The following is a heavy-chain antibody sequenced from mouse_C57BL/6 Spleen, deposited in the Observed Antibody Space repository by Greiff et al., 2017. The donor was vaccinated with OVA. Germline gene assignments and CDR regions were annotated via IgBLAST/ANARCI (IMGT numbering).Heavy chain of an antibody. D-gene: IGHD2-5*01. Sequence: QVQLKQSGAELVKPGASVKMSCKASGYTFTTYPIEWMKQNHGKSLEWIGNFHPYNDDTKYNEKFKGKATLTVEKSSSTVYLALSRLTSADSAVYYCARRYSNHGGFFDYWGQGTTLTVSS. CDR3: ARRYSNHGGFFDY. V-gene: IGHV1-47*01. J-gene: IGHJ2*01. CDR1: GYTFTTYP. CDR2: FHPYNDDT.